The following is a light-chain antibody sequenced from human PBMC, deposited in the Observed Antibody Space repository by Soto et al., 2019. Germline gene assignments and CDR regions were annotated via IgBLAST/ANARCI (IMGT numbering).Light chain of an antibody. Sequence: EIVLTQSPATLSLSPGERATLSCRASQSVSSYLAWYQQKPGQAPRLLIDDASNRATGIPARFSGSGSGTDFTLTISSLEPEDAAVYYCQQRSNWPPITFGQGTRLEIK. J-gene: IGKJ5*01. CDR3: QQRSNWPPIT. CDR2: DAS. V-gene: IGKV3-11*01. CDR1: QSVSSY.